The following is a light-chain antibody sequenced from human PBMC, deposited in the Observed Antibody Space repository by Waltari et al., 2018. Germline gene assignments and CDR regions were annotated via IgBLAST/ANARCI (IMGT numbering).Light chain of an antibody. V-gene: IGLV2-23*02. CDR2: EVI. CDR1: TGDGGNSNF. J-gene: IGLJ3*02. CDR3: CSYVQKDIWL. Sequence: QSALTQPASVSGAPGQSITISCTGTTGDGGNSNFVSWYQHHPGKVPKLIIYEVIKRPSGISDRFTGSKSGNTASPSISGLQAEDEADYYCCSYVQKDIWLFGGGTKVTVL.